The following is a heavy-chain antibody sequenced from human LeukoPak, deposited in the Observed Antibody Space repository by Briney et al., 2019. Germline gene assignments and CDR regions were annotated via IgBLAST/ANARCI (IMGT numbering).Heavy chain of an antibody. CDR3: ARLRGSSWPDY. V-gene: IGHV4-34*01. D-gene: IGHD6-13*01. CDR2: INHSGST. J-gene: IGHJ4*02. Sequence: PSETLSLTCAVYGGTFSGYYWSWIRQPPGKGLEWIGEINHSGSTNYNPSLKSRVTISVDTSKSQFSLKLSSVTAADTAVYYCARLRGSSWPDYWGQGTLVTVSS. CDR1: GGTFSGYY.